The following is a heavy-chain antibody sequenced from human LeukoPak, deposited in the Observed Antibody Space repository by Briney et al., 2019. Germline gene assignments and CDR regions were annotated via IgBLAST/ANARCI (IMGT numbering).Heavy chain of an antibody. CDR3: ARDLKVEGDGDRWDSDTFDI. V-gene: IGHV4-4*07. Sequence: PSETLSLTCAVYGGSFSGYYWSWIRQPAGKGLEWIGRIYTSGRTNYNPSLKSRVTMSVDTSKNQFSLKLSSVTAADTAVYYCARDLKVEGDGDRWDSDTFDIWGQGTMVTVSS. D-gene: IGHD5-24*01. CDR2: IYTSGRT. J-gene: IGHJ3*02. CDR1: GGSFSGYY.